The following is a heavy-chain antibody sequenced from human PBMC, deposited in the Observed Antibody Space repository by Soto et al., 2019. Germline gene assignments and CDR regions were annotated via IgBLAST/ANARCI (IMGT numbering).Heavy chain of an antibody. Sequence: SETLSLTCTVSGNSISTGAYYWSWLRQHPVKGLEWIGHIFYSGNTHYSPSLESRVTISVDTSKNQLSIKLTSVTVADTAVYYCAREGRSAAPQAGFDLWGQGTLVTVSS. V-gene: IGHV4-31*03. CDR2: IFYSGNT. CDR1: GNSISTGAYY. CDR3: AREGRSAAPQAGFDL. D-gene: IGHD3-10*01. J-gene: IGHJ4*02.